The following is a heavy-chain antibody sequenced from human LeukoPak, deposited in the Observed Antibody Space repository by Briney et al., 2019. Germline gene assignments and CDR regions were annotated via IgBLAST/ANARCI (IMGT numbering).Heavy chain of an antibody. D-gene: IGHD1-26*01. CDR3: ARDPGARSYFDP. CDR1: GGSISSYY. V-gene: IGHV4-4*07. CDR2: IYTSGST. J-gene: IGHJ5*02. Sequence: PSETLSLTCTVSGGSISSYYWSWIRQPAGKGLEWIGLIYTSGSTRYNPSLNSRVTVSVDTSNNQFSLKLSSVTAADTAVYYCARDPGARSYFDPWGQGILVTVSS.